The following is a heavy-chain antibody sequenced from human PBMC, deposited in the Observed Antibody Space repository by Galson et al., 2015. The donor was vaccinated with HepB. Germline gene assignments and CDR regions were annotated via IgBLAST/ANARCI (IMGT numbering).Heavy chain of an antibody. V-gene: IGHV3-30-3*01. CDR1: GFTFTNYA. CDR2: ISSDRSNT. CDR3: ARDKGHCSSSSCYTEAFDV. D-gene: IGHD2-2*02. Sequence: SLRLSCAASGFTFTNYAMHWVRQAPGKGLEWVAIISSDRSNTYYADSVKGRFTISRDNSKNTLYVQMNSLRAEDTAVYYCARDKGHCSSSSCYTEAFDVWGQGTMVTVSS. J-gene: IGHJ3*01.